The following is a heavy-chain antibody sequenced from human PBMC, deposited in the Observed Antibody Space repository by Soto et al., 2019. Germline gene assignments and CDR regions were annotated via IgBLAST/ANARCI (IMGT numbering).Heavy chain of an antibody. J-gene: IGHJ4*02. D-gene: IGHD3-22*01. V-gene: IGHV4-31*03. CDR1: HGYISSGGYY. CDR2: IYYSGST. CDR3: ARGYYYDSSGYYPH. Sequence: SETLSLTCTVSHGYISSGGYYWSCIHQHPGKGLEWIGYIYYSGSTYYNPSLKSRVTISVDTSKNQFSLKLSSVTAADTAVYYCARGYYYDSSGYYPHWGQGTLVTVSS.